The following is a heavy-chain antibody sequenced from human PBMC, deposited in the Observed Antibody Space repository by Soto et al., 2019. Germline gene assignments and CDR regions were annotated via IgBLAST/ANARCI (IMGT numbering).Heavy chain of an antibody. CDR2: ISLYSDGT. D-gene: IGHD1-26*01. CDR3: ARDQVVGATYGMDV. V-gene: IGHV1-18*01. CDR1: GYTFSNYG. Sequence: ASVKVSCKTSGYTFSNYGITWVRQAPGQPLEWLGWISLYSDGTNYAQKFQGRVSMTTDTSTTTAYMELRSLRSDDTAVYYCARDQVVGATYGMDVWGQGTTVTVSS. J-gene: IGHJ6*02.